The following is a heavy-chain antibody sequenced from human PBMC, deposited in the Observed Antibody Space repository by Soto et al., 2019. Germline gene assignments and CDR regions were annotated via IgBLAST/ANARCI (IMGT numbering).Heavy chain of an antibody. CDR1: GGTFSSYT. J-gene: IGHJ6*02. Sequence: SVKVSCKASGGTFSSYTISWVRQAPGQGLEWMGRIIPILGIANYAQKFQGRVTITADKSTSTAYMELSSLRSEDTAVYYCARAEYSSVGYYYYGMDVWGQGTTVTVSS. CDR2: IIPILGIA. D-gene: IGHD6-19*01. CDR3: ARAEYSSVGYYYYGMDV. V-gene: IGHV1-69*02.